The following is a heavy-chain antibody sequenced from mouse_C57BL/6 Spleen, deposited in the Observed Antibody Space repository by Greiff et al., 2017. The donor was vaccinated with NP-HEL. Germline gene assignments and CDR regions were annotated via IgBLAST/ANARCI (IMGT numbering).Heavy chain of an antibody. D-gene: IGHD1-1*01. J-gene: IGHJ2*01. CDR3: VKDGSSPYYFDY. CDR2: IRSKSNNYAT. V-gene: IGHV10-1*01. CDR1: GFSFTTYA. Sequence: EVQLVESGGGLVQPKGSLKLSCAASGFSFTTYAMHWVRQAPGKGLEWVARIRSKSNNYATYYADSVKDRFTISRDDSENMLYLQMNNLKTEGIAMDYCVKDGSSPYYFDYWGQGTTLTVSS.